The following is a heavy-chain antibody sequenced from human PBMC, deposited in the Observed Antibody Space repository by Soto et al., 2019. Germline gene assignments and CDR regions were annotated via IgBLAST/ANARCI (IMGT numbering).Heavy chain of an antibody. CDR3: ARPRGTTPAVWYFDL. V-gene: IGHV4-59*08. D-gene: IGHD2-2*01. Sequence: QVQLQESGPGLVKPSETLSLTCTVSGDYISSHYWSWLRQPPGKGLEWIGYVYHSGTTDSKPSLKSRVTLSMDTSKNQISLSLTSATAADTAVYYCARPRGTTPAVWYFDLWGRGTLVTVPS. CDR2: VYHSGTT. CDR1: GDYISSHY. J-gene: IGHJ2*01.